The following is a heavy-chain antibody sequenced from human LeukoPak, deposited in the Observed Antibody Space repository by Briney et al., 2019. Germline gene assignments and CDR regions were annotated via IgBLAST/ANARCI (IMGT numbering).Heavy chain of an antibody. CDR2: ISPSGGST. CDR1: GYTLTSYY. Sequence: ASVKVSCKASGYTLTSYYMHWVRQAPGQGLEWMGIISPSGGSTSYAQKFQGRVTMTRDTSTSTVYMELSSLRSEDTAVYYCAMGETFGPFDYWGQGTLVTVSS. D-gene: IGHD3-10*01. V-gene: IGHV1-46*01. CDR3: AMGETFGPFDY. J-gene: IGHJ4*02.